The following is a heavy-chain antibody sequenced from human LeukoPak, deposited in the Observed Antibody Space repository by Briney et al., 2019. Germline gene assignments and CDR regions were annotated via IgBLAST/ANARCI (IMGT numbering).Heavy chain of an antibody. CDR3: ARGQVDTTMIIGGWFDH. D-gene: IGHD5-18*01. CDR2: ISPYTGHT. Sequence: ASVKVSCKTYGPGFSSFVIALVRQAPGQGLEWLGWISPYTGHTNYAPKFRGRVTMTTDTPTRTVYMDLRSLRSDDTAVYYCARGQVDTTMIIGGWFDHWGQGTLVIVSS. V-gene: IGHV1-18*04. CDR1: GPGFSSFV. J-gene: IGHJ5*02.